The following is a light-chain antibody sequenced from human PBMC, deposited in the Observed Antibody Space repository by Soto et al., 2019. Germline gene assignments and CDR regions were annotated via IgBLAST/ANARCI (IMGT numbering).Light chain of an antibody. V-gene: IGKV1-39*01. Sequence: DIQMTQSPSSLPAAGGDRVTITCQASHNINTYLNWYQQKPGKAPRLLICATSRLQSGVPSSFSGRGSGTDFTLTISSLRTEDFATDYCQQSFSTLTFGQGTRLEI. CDR2: ATS. CDR3: QQSFSTLT. J-gene: IGKJ5*01. CDR1: HNINTY.